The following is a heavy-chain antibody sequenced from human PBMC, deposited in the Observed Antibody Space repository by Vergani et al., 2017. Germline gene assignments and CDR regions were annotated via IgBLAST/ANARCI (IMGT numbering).Heavy chain of an antibody. D-gene: IGHD5-12*01. Sequence: QVQLQESCPGLVEPSETLSLTCAVSGYSIRNGYYWGWIRQPPGKGLEWIGSIYHSGSTHYNPSLKSRVTISVDTSKNDFSLKVTSVTAADTDVYYCTRQPQEGASGPPSVPTWGQGISVIVSS. V-gene: IGHV4-38-2*01. CDR2: IYHSGST. J-gene: IGHJ4*02. CDR1: GYSIRNGYY. CDR3: TRQPQEGASGPPSVPT.